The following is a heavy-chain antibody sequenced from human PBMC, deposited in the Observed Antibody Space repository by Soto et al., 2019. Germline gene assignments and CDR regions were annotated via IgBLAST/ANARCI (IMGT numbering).Heavy chain of an antibody. J-gene: IGHJ4*02. Sequence: QVQLVESGGGVVQPGRSLRLSCAASGFTFSSYGMHWVRQAPGKGVEWVAVIWYDGSNKYYADSVKGRFTISRDNSKNTLYLQMNSLRAEDTAVYYCARDQGIAAAVFGPTHPPFDYWGQGTLVTVSS. CDR3: ARDQGIAAAVFGPTHPPFDY. CDR2: IWYDGSNK. D-gene: IGHD6-13*01. V-gene: IGHV3-33*01. CDR1: GFTFSSYG.